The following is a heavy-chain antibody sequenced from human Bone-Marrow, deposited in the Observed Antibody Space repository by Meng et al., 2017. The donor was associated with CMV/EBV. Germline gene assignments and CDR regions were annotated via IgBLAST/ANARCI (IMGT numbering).Heavy chain of an antibody. CDR3: ARVGRRDGYNSHFDN. CDR2: IYYIGST. CDR1: DDSISGYY. D-gene: IGHD5-24*01. J-gene: IGHJ4*02. V-gene: IGHV4-59*01. Sequence: SETLSLTCIVSDDSISGYYWSWIRQPPGNGLEWIGYIYYIGSTNYNPSLKSRLTISMDTSKNQLSLKVKSVTAADTAVYYCARVGRRDGYNSHFDNWGQGTLVTVSS.